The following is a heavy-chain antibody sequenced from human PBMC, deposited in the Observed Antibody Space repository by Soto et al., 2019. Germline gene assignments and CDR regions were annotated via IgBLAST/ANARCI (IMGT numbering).Heavy chain of an antibody. J-gene: IGHJ4*02. Sequence: QVQLVQSGAEVKKPGSSVKFSCKASGGTFNNYGMGWVRQAPGQGLEWMGGIIPMTRRTNYAQKFQGRVTVTADASMTTAYMELRGLRSEDTAVYYCASWDYDVLTGYSYDDWGQGTLVTVSS. D-gene: IGHD3-9*01. CDR2: IIPMTRRT. V-gene: IGHV1-69*01. CDR3: ASWDYDVLTGYSYDD. CDR1: GGTFNNYG.